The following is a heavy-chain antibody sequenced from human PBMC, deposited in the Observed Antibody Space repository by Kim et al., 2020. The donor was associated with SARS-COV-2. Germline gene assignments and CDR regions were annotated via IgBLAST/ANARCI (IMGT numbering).Heavy chain of an antibody. CDR3: AAGGWLAFDY. J-gene: IGHJ4*02. CDR2: NT. V-gene: IGHV1-3*01. D-gene: IGHD6-19*01. Sequence: NTKYSQKFQGSVTITRDTSASTAYMELSSLRSEDTAVYYCAAGGWLAFDYWGQGTLVTVSS.